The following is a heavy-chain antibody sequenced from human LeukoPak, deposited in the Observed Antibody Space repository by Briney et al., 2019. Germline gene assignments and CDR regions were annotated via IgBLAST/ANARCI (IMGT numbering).Heavy chain of an antibody. J-gene: IGHJ4*02. D-gene: IGHD2-2*01. CDR3: AREGDSTSSYDY. CDR1: GYRFTSYR. CDR2: IYPGDSDT. V-gene: IGHV5-51*01. Sequence: GGSLKTSCQGSGYRFTSYRSGWVRQIHGKGLGGVGIIYPGDSDTRYSPSLEGQVTISGDKSISTAYLQWSSLKDSDTAMYYCAREGDSTSSYDYWGQGTLVTVSS.